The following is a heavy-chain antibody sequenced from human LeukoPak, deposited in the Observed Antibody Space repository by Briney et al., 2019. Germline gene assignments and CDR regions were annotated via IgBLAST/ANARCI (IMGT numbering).Heavy chain of an antibody. CDR1: GFTFSSYA. V-gene: IGHV3-23*01. CDR3: ARDYNFDY. CDR2: ISGNSGRT. J-gene: IGHJ4*02. Sequence: GGSLRLSCAASGFTFSSYAMSWVRQAPGKGLEWVSSISGNSGRTYYADSVKGRFTISRDNAKNSLYLQMNSLRAEDTAVYYCARDYNFDYWGQGTLVTVSS.